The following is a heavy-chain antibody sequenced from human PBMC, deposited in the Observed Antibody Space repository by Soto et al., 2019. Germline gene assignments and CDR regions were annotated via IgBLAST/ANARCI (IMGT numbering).Heavy chain of an antibody. V-gene: IGHV1-18*01. Sequence: ASVKVSCKASGYTFTSYGISWVRQAPGQGLEWMGWISAYNGNTNYAQKLQGRVTMTTDTSTSTAYMELRSLRSDDTAVYYCARREGRFGELHSGMDVWGQGATVTVSS. D-gene: IGHD3-10*01. CDR2: ISAYNGNT. CDR1: GYTFTSYG. J-gene: IGHJ6*02. CDR3: ARREGRFGELHSGMDV.